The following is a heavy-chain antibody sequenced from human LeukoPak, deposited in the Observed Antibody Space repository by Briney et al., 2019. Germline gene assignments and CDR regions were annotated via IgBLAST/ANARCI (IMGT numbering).Heavy chain of an antibody. D-gene: IGHD5-18*01. CDR3: TRDVSGYSYGSLSY. Sequence: GGSLRLSCAASGFTFSNYMMHWVRQAPGKGLEWVAVISYDGSNKYYADSVKGRFTISRDNSKNTLYLQMNSLRAEDTAVYYCTRDVSGYSYGSLSYWGQGTLVTVSS. V-gene: IGHV3-30-3*01. CDR1: GFTFSNYM. J-gene: IGHJ4*02. CDR2: ISYDGSNK.